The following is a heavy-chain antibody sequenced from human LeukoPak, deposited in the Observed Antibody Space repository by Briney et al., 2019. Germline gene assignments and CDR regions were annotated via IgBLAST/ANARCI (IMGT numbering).Heavy chain of an antibody. CDR2: IYHSGST. V-gene: IGHV4-38-2*01. CDR3: ARQMATRFDY. Sequence: PSETLYLTCAVSGYSISSGYYWGWIRQPPGKGLEWIGSIYHSGSTYYNPSLKSRVTISVDTSKNQFSLKLSSVTAADTAVYYCARQMATRFDYWGQGTLVTVSS. J-gene: IGHJ4*02. D-gene: IGHD5-24*01. CDR1: GYSISSGYY.